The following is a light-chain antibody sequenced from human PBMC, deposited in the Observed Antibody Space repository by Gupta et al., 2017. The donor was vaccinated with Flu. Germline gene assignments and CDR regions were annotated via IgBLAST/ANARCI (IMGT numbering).Light chain of an antibody. CDR2: DAS. CDR1: QSVSSY. CDR3: QQRSNWPRRT. V-gene: IGKV3-11*01. J-gene: IGKJ1*01. Sequence: EIVLTQSPATLSLSPGERATLSCRASQSVSSYLAWYQQKPGQAPRLLIYDASNRATGIPDRFSGSGSGTDFTLTISSLEPEDFAVYYCQQRSNWPRRTFGQGTKVEIK.